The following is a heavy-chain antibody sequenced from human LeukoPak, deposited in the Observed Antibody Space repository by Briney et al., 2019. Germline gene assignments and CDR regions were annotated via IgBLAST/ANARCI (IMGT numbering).Heavy chain of an antibody. D-gene: IGHD1/OR15-1a*01. V-gene: IGHV3-7*04. Sequence: GGSLRLSCAASGFTFMSYWMSWVRQAPGKGLEWVAHINEDGRGKYYVDSMKGRFSISRDNAENSLYLQMNSLSAEDTAVYYCARSWNSLDSWGQGTLVIVSS. CDR1: GFTFMSYW. J-gene: IGHJ5*02. CDR3: ARSWNSLDS. CDR2: INEDGRGK.